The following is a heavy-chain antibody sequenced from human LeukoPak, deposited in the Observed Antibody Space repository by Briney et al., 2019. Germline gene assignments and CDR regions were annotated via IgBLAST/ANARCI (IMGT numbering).Heavy chain of an antibody. Sequence: GGSLRLSCAASGFTFSTYVVTWVRQAPGKGLEWVSTISGSGGSTYYADSVKGRFTISRDNSKNTLYLQMNSLRAEDTAVYYCAKDFITMVRGTTPFDYWGQGTLVTVSS. J-gene: IGHJ4*02. CDR1: GFTFSTYV. V-gene: IGHV3-23*01. CDR3: AKDFITMVRGTTPFDY. D-gene: IGHD3-10*01. CDR2: ISGSGGST.